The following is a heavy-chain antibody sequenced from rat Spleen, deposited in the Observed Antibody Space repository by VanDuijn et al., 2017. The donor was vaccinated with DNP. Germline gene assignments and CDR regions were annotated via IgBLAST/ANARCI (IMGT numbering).Heavy chain of an antibody. CDR1: GFSLTSYS. Sequence: QVQLKESGPGLVQPSETLSLTCTVSGFSLTSYSVSWVRQPSGKGPEWMGRMWYDGDTAYNSALKSRLSISRDTSKSQVFLKVNSVQTEDTAMYFCARSRIAYYTNYNYAMDAWGQGTSVTVSS. V-gene: IGHV2-16*01. CDR2: MWYDGDT. J-gene: IGHJ4*01. D-gene: IGHD1-2*01. CDR3: ARSRIAYYTNYNYAMDA.